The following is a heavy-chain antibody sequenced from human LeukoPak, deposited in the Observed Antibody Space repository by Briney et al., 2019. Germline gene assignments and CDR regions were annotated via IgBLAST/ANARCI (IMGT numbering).Heavy chain of an antibody. J-gene: IGHJ4*02. D-gene: IGHD1-7*01. CDR3: ARGDNWNYGIDY. V-gene: IGHV3-48*01. CDR1: GFSFSIYT. Sequence: GGSLRLSCAASGFSFSIYTMNSVRQAPRKRLEWVSYISSTSSITYYADSVQGRFTISRDNAENSLYLQRNILRVQAPAWNSGARGDNWNYGIDYWARGPLVSVLS. CDR2: ISSTSSIT.